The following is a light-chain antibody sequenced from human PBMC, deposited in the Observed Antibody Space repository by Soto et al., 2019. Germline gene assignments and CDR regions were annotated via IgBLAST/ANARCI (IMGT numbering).Light chain of an antibody. Sequence: EIVLTQSPGTLSLSPGERAPLSCRASQSVSSSYLAWYQHKPGQAPRLLIYGASSRATGIPDRFSGSGSGTDFTLTLSRLEPEEFAVYYCQQYGSSPPPFGPGTKVDIK. CDR2: GAS. J-gene: IGKJ3*01. CDR1: QSVSSSY. CDR3: QQYGSSPPP. V-gene: IGKV3-20*01.